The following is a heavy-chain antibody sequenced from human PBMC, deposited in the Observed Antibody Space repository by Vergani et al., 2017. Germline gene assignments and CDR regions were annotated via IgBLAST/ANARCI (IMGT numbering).Heavy chain of an antibody. V-gene: IGHV3-33*01. J-gene: IGHJ5*02. CDR1: GFTFNQYG. D-gene: IGHD1-14*01. CDR3: ARDLRLLYNRFDP. CDR2: TWYDGNNK. Sequence: QVKLVESGGGVVQPGRSLRLSCAASGFTFNQYGMHWVRQAPGKGREGGAVTWYDGNNKQYADSVKGRFTISRDNSKSTMYLQMNSLRDAETGVYYFARDLRLLYNRFDPWGQGTLVTVSS.